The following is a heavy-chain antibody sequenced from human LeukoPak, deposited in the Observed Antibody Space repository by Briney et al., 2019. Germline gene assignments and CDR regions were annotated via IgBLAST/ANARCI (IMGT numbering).Heavy chain of an antibody. CDR1: GFTFSGCG. CDR3: AKAMYSYDSSASDY. J-gene: IGHJ4*02. V-gene: IGHV3-23*01. D-gene: IGHD3-22*01. Sequence: PGGSLRLSCAASGFTFSGCGMSWVRQAPEKVLEWASSISGNGGNTYYADSVKGRFSISRDNSKNTLFLLMNSLRAEDTAVYYCAKAMYSYDSSASDYWGQGTRVTVSS. CDR2: ISGNGGNT.